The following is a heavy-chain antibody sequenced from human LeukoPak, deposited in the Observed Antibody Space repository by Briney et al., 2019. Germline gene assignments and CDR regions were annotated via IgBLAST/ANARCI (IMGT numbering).Heavy chain of an antibody. Sequence: PGGSLILSCSASGFTFSSYAMHWVRQAPGKGLEYVSAISGSGGATYYADSVKGRFTISRDNSKNTLYLQMSSLRPEDTAVYYCVSLPRTTVTTSGDYWGQGTLVTVSS. J-gene: IGHJ4*02. CDR2: ISGSGGAT. D-gene: IGHD4-17*01. CDR3: VSLPRTTVTTSGDY. V-gene: IGHV3-64D*06. CDR1: GFTFSSYA.